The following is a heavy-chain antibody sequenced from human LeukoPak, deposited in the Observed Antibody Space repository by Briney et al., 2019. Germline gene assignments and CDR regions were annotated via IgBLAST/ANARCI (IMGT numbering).Heavy chain of an antibody. D-gene: IGHD2-21*02. CDR2: ITSSSSYI. Sequence: PGGSLRLSCAASGLTFSKYSMTWVRQAPGKGLEWVSAITSSSSYIYYADSVKGRFTVSRDNAKNSLYLQMNSLRAEDSAVYFCAKATLFGGDWGFDYWGQGTLVTVSS. V-gene: IGHV3-21*01. CDR1: GLTFSKYS. J-gene: IGHJ4*02. CDR3: AKATLFGGDWGFDY.